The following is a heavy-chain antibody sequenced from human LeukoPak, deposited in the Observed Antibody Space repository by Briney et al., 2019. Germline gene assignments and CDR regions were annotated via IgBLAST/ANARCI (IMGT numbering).Heavy chain of an antibody. J-gene: IGHJ6*02. CDR3: ARDGRAAAGTTHHNYYYYYGMDV. CDR1: EFTFSSYS. D-gene: IGHD6-13*01. V-gene: IGHV3-48*01. CDR2: ITNSGNSK. Sequence: GGSLRLSCAASEFTFSSYSMNWVRQAPGKGLEWVSYITNSGNSKSYADSVKGRFTISRDNSKNTLYLQMNSLRAEDTAVYYCARDGRAAAGTTHHNYYYYYGMDVWGQGTTVTVSS.